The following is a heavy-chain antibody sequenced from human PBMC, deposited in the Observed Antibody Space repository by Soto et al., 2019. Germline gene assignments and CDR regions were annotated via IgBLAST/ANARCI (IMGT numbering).Heavy chain of an antibody. CDR1: GFTFSSYE. D-gene: IGHD3-22*01. CDR3: ARVYYYDSSAYYFDY. V-gene: IGHV3-48*03. CDR2: ISSSGSTI. Sequence: LRLSCAASGFTFSSYEMNWVRQAPGKGLEWVSYISSSGSTIYYADSVKGRFTISRDNAKNSLYLQMNSLRAEDTAVYYCARVYYYDSSAYYFDYWGQGTLVTVSS. J-gene: IGHJ4*02.